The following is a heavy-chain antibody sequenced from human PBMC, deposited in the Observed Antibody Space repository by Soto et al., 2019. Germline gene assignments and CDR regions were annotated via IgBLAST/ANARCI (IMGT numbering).Heavy chain of an antibody. Sequence: ASVKVSCKASGYTFFTYGITWVRQAPGQGLEWMGWISTYDGNTDYAQKLQGRVTMTTDTSTRTAYMELRTLRSADTAVYYCARKSSSSSWFDPWGQGTLVTVSS. J-gene: IGHJ5*02. CDR3: ARKSSSSSWFDP. CDR2: ISTYDGNT. D-gene: IGHD6-6*01. V-gene: IGHV1-18*01. CDR1: GYTFFTYG.